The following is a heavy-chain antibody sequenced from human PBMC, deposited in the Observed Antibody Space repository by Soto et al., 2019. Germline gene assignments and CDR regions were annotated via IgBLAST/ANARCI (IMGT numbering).Heavy chain of an antibody. Sequence: LGWNPRLSCAASDYIFENFGMSWVRQAPGKGLEWISSISGSGFKKYYADSVKGRFTISRDNAKNTLYLQMNSLGVEDTALYYYSYDNFDVKYFCGQG. CDR2: ISGSGFKK. V-gene: IGHV3-23*01. CDR3: SYDNFDVKYF. D-gene: IGHD3-9*01. CDR1: DYIFENFG. J-gene: IGHJ4*02.